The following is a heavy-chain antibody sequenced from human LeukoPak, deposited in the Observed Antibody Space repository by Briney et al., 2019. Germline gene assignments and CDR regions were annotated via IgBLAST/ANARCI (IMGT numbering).Heavy chain of an antibody. CDR3: ARLYDSSGEDAFDI. V-gene: IGHV4-39*07. D-gene: IGHD3-22*01. CDR2: IYYSGST. J-gene: IGHJ3*02. Sequence: SETLSLTCTVSGGSISSSSYYWGWIRQPPGKGLEWIGSIYYSGSTYYNPSLKSRVTISVDTSKNQFSLKLSSVTAADTAVYYCARLYDSSGEDAFDIWGQGTMVTVSS. CDR1: GGSISSSSYY.